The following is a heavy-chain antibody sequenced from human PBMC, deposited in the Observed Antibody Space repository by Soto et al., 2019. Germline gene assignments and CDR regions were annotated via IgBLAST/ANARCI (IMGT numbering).Heavy chain of an antibody. CDR1: GYTFTGYY. V-gene: IGHV1-69*13. D-gene: IGHD5-12*01. CDR3: ARGLGYSGYDSLGSFDY. J-gene: IGHJ4*02. Sequence: SVKVSCKASGYTFTGYYMHWVRQAPGQGLEWMGGIIPIFGTANYAQKFQGRVTITADESTSTAYMELSSLRSEDTAVYYCARGLGYSGYDSLGSFDYWGQGTLVTVSS. CDR2: IIPIFGTA.